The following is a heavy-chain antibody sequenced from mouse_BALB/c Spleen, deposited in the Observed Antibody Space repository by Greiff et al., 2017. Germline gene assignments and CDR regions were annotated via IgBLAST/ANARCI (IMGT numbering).Heavy chain of an antibody. J-gene: IGHJ4*01. Sequence: EVHLVESGGGLVKPGGSLKLSCAASGFTFSDYYMYWVRQTPEKRLEWVATISDGGSYTYYPDSVKGRFTISRDNAKNNLYLQMSSLKSEDTAMYYCAREGLLYAMDYWGQGTSVTVSS. V-gene: IGHV5-4*02. D-gene: IGHD3-3*01. CDR1: GFTFSDYY. CDR2: ISDGGSYT. CDR3: AREGLLYAMDY.